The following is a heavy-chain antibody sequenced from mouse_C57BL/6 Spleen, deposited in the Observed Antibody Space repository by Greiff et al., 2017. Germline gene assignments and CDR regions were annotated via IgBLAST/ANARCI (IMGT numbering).Heavy chain of an antibody. CDR2: IDPSDSET. D-gene: IGHD2-1*01. Sequence: VQLQQPGAELVRPGSSVKLSCKASGYTFTSYWMHWVKQRPIQGLEWIGNIDPSDSETHYNQKFKDKATLTVDKSSSTAYMQLSSLTSEDSAVYYCARGPYGNYWYFDVWGTGTTVTVSS. J-gene: IGHJ1*03. CDR1: GYTFTSYW. CDR3: ARGPYGNYWYFDV. V-gene: IGHV1-52*01.